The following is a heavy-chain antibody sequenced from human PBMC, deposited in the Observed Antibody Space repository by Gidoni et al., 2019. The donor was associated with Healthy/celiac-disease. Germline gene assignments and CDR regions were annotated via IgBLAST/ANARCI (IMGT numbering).Heavy chain of an antibody. CDR3: ARVRDGSGSYYNAYYYYYYMDV. Sequence: QVQLVQSGAEVKKTGSSVKVSCKASGGTFSSYAISWVRQATGQGLEWMGGIIPIFGTANYAQKFQGRVTITADESTSTAYMELSSLRSEDTAVYYCARVRDGSGSYYNAYYYYYYMDVWGKGTTVTVSS. V-gene: IGHV1-69*01. D-gene: IGHD3-10*01. J-gene: IGHJ6*03. CDR2: IIPIFGTA. CDR1: GGTFSSYA.